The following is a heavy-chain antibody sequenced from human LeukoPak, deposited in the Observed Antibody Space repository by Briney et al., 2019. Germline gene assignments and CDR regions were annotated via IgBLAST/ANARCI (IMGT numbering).Heavy chain of an antibody. CDR3: VKGYYSSPSGG. Sequence: PGGSLRLSCAASGFTFSSYGMHWVRQAPGKGLEWVAVISYDGSNKYYADSVKGRFTISRDNSKNTLYLQMNSLRAEDTAVYYCVKGYYSSPSGGWGQGTMVTVSP. CDR1: GFTFSSYG. D-gene: IGHD3-10*01. J-gene: IGHJ4*02. CDR2: ISYDGSNK. V-gene: IGHV3-30*18.